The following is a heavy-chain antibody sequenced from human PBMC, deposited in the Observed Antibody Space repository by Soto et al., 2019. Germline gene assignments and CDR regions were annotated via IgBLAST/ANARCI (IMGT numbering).Heavy chain of an antibody. CDR2: ISGSGGST. V-gene: IGHV3-23*01. Sequence: EVQLLESGGGLVQPGGSLRLSCAASGFTFSSYAMSWVRQAPGKGLEWVSAISGSGGSTYYADSAKGRFTISRDNSKNSLYLQMNSLRAEDTAVYYCAKIPHSSSWYLDAFDIWGQGTMVTVSS. J-gene: IGHJ3*02. D-gene: IGHD6-13*01. CDR3: AKIPHSSSWYLDAFDI. CDR1: GFTFSSYA.